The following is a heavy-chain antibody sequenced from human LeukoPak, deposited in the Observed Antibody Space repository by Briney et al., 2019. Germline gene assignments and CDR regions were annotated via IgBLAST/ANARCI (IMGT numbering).Heavy chain of an antibody. Sequence: PGGSLRLSCAASGFTFSSYWMHWVRQAPGKGLVWVSRINSDGSSTSYADSVKGRFTISRDNAKNTLYLQMNSLRAEGTAVYYCARNSGSYRKIDYWGQGTLVTVSS. CDR1: GFTFSSYW. J-gene: IGHJ4*02. V-gene: IGHV3-74*01. D-gene: IGHD1-26*01. CDR3: ARNSGSYRKIDY. CDR2: INSDGSST.